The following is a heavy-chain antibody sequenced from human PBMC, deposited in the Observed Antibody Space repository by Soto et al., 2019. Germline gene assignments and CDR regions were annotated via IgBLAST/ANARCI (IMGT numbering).Heavy chain of an antibody. D-gene: IGHD3-22*01. Sequence: QVQLQESGPGLVKPSQTLSLICTVSGGSINSGGYYWSWIRQLPGKGLEWIGYIYYTGSTYYNPSLKSRITMSVDTSANPFSLKLSSVTAADTAIYFCARVFKTMSFDYGMDVWGQGTAVAVSS. CDR1: GGSINSGGYY. CDR3: ARVFKTMSFDYGMDV. CDR2: IYYTGST. V-gene: IGHV4-31*03. J-gene: IGHJ6*02.